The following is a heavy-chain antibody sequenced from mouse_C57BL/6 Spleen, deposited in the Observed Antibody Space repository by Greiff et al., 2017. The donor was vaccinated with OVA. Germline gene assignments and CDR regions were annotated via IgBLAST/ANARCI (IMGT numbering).Heavy chain of an antibody. Sequence: QVQLKESGAELVKPGASVKISCKASGYAFSSYWMNWVKQRPGKGLEWIGQIYPGDGDTNYNGKFKGKATLTADKSSSTAYMQLSSLTSEDSAVYFCARSDDYEGNYWGQGTTLTVSS. CDR3: ARSDDYEGNY. CDR1: GYAFSSYW. D-gene: IGHD2-4*01. CDR2: IYPGDGDT. V-gene: IGHV1-80*01. J-gene: IGHJ2*01.